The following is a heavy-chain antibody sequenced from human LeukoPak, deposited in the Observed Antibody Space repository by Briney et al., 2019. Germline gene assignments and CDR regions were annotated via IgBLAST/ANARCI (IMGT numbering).Heavy chain of an antibody. CDR2: INHSGST. J-gene: IGHJ4*02. CDR1: GGSFSGYY. D-gene: IGHD2-2*01. V-gene: IGHV4-34*01. Sequence: SETLSLTCAVYGGSFSGYYWSWIRQPPGKGLEWIGEINHSGSTKYNPSLKSRVTISVDTSKNQFSLKLSSVTAAETAVYYCARTAVVPAAMIDYWGQGTLVTVSS. CDR3: ARTAVVPAAMIDY.